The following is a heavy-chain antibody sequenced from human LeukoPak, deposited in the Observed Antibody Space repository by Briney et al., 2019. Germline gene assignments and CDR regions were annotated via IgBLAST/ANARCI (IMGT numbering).Heavy chain of an antibody. D-gene: IGHD3-22*01. CDR2: IYYSGST. CDR1: GGSISSYY. J-gene: IGHJ4*02. V-gene: IGHV4-59*01. Sequence: PSETLSLTCTVSGGSISSYYWSWIRQPPGKGLEWIGYIYYSGSTNYNPSLKSRVTISVDTSKNQFSLKLSSVTAADTAVYYCASGPTYYYDSSGYIFFDYWGQGTLVTVSS. CDR3: ASGPTYYYDSSGYIFFDY.